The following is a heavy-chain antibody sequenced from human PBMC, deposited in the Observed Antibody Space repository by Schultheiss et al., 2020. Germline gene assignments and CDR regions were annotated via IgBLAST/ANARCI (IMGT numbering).Heavy chain of an antibody. J-gene: IGHJ4*02. CDR3: AHVLRFLEWLEVDY. CDR2: IHWDDDK. V-gene: IGHV2-70*12. D-gene: IGHD3-3*01. CDR1: GFSLSTSGMC. Sequence: TLSLTCTFSGFSLSTSGMCVSWIRQPPGKALEWLARIHWDDDKFYSTSLKTRLTISKDTSKNQVVLTMTSMDPVDTATYYCAHVLRFLEWLEVDYWGQGTLVTVSS.